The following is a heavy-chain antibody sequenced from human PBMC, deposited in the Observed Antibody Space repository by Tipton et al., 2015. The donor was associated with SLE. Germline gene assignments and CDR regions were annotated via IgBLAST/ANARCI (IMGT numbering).Heavy chain of an antibody. V-gene: IGHV4-59*05. J-gene: IGHJ5*02. CDR2: THYSGTT. CDR3: ARLPTGFPNWFDP. D-gene: IGHD4-17*01. CDR1: GDSISNYY. Sequence: TLSLTCTVSGDSISNYYWNWIRQPPGRGLEWIGTTHYSGTTYYNPSLRSRVTISVDTSKNQFSLKLSSVTAADTAVYYCARLPTGFPNWFDPWGQGTLVTVSS.